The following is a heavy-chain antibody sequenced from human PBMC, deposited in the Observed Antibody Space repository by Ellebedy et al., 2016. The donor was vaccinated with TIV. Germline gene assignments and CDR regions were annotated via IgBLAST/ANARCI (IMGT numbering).Heavy chain of an antibody. D-gene: IGHD6-6*01. Sequence: GESLKISXTASGFTFSIYGMHWVRQAPGKGLEWVAVISYDGSNKYYADSVKGRFTISRDNSKNTLYLQMNSLRAEDTAVYYCARNQLAYSSSSFDYWGQGTLVTVSS. CDR1: GFTFSIYG. CDR3: ARNQLAYSSSSFDY. V-gene: IGHV3-30*19. J-gene: IGHJ4*02. CDR2: ISYDGSNK.